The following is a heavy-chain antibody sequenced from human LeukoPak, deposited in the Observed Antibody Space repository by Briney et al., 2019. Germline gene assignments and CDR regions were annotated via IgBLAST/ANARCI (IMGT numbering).Heavy chain of an antibody. V-gene: IGHV3-21*01. Sequence: GGSLRLSCEASGFTFSSYSMNWVRQAPGKGLEWVSYISSRNSYIYYADSVKGRFTIYSDNAKNSLYLQTNILRAEDTAVYYCARGRSTWYFDYWGQGTLVTVSS. CDR1: GFTFSSYS. CDR3: ARGRSTWYFDY. J-gene: IGHJ4*02. CDR2: ISSRNSYI. D-gene: IGHD6-13*01.